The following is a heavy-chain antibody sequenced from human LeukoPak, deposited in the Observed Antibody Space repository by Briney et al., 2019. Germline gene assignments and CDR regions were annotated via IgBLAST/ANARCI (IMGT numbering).Heavy chain of an antibody. D-gene: IGHD2/OR15-2a*01. CDR2: IKEDGSEK. CDR3: VRDSAPASMQAAPFDC. Sequence: RPGGSLRLSCAASGFTFSSYAMRWVRQAPGKGLEWVANIKEDGSEKYYVDSVKGRFTISRDNAKNTLYLQMNSLRLEDTAVYYCVRDSAPASMQAAPFDCWGQGTLVTVSS. J-gene: IGHJ4*02. CDR1: GFTFSSYA. V-gene: IGHV3-7*01.